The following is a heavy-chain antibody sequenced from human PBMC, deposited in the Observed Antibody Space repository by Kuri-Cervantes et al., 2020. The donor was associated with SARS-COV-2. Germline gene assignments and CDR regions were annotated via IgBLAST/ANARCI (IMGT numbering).Heavy chain of an antibody. V-gene: IGHV3-9*01. D-gene: IGHD2-15*01. CDR3: AKGFPRAYCSGGSCYAKDAFDI. J-gene: IGHJ3*02. CDR1: GFTFSSYA. CDR2: ISWNSGSI. Sequence: SLKISCAASGFTFSSYAMSWVRQAPGKGLEWVSGISWNSGSIGYADSVKGRFTISRDNAKNSLYLQMNSLRAEDTAVYYCAKGFPRAYCSGGSCYAKDAFDIWDQGTMVTVSS.